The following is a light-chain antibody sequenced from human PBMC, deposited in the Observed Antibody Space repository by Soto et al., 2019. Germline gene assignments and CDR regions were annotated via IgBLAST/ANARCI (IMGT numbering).Light chain of an antibody. Sequence: DIVMTQTPLSLPVTPGEPASISCRASQSVSSTSLAWYQQKPGQAPRLLIFGTSNRATGIPDRFSATGSETDFTLTISGLQSGDSAVYFCQQYNNWPFSFGQGTRLE. CDR2: GTS. CDR1: QSVSST. J-gene: IGKJ5*01. CDR3: QQYNNWPFS. V-gene: IGKV3D-15*01.